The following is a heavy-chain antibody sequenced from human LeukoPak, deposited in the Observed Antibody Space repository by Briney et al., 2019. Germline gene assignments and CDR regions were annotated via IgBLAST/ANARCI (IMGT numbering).Heavy chain of an antibody. J-gene: IGHJ5*02. Sequence: GGSLRLSCAASGFTFSSYEMNWVRQAPGKGLEWVSYISSSGSTIYYADSVKGRFTISRDNSKNTLYLQMNSLRAEDTAVYYCAREVAAAGGLGENWFDPWGQGTLVTVSS. D-gene: IGHD6-13*01. CDR1: GFTFSSYE. CDR2: ISSSGSTI. V-gene: IGHV3-48*03. CDR3: AREVAAAGGLGENWFDP.